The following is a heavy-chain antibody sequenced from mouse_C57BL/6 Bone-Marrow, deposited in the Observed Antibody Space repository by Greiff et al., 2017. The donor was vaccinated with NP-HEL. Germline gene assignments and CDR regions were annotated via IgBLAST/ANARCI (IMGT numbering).Heavy chain of an antibody. D-gene: IGHD2-3*01. J-gene: IGHJ2*01. CDR1: GYTFTDYY. V-gene: IGHV1-26*01. Sequence: EVQLHQSGPELVKPGASVKLSCKASGYTFTDYYMNWVKQSHGKSLEWIGDINPNNGGTSYTQKFKGKATLTIDKSSSTGYMELRSLTSEDSAIYYCARREWLLPYWCEGTTLTVSS. CDR2: INPNNGGT. CDR3: ARREWLLPY.